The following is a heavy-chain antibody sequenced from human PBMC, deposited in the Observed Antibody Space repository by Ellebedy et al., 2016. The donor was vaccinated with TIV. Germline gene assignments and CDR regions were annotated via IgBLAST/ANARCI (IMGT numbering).Heavy chain of an antibody. Sequence: AASVKVSCKASVYSFTAYALTWVRQAPGQGLEWMGWITTGSGDPTYAQDFTGRFVFSLDTSVSTAYLQISSLKPEDTAMYYCARISQFSNDNFWGQGTLVTVSS. CDR1: VYSFTAYA. J-gene: IGHJ4*02. CDR2: ITTGSGDP. CDR3: ARISQFSNDNF. V-gene: IGHV7-4-1*02. D-gene: IGHD3-9*01.